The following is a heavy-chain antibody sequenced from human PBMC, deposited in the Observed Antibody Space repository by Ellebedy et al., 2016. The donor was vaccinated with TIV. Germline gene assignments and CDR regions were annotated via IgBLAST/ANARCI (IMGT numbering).Heavy chain of an antibody. V-gene: IGHV5-51*01. CDR3: AKLKDSRGYDYYGMDV. CDR2: IYPGDSDT. D-gene: IGHD3-22*01. J-gene: IGHJ6*02. CDR1: GYSFANYW. Sequence: GGSLRLSCKGSGYSFANYWIAWVRQMPGKGLESMGIIYPGDSDTTYSPSFQGQVTISADKSISTVYLQWRSLRASDTATYYCAKLKDSRGYDYYGMDVWGQGTTVTVSS.